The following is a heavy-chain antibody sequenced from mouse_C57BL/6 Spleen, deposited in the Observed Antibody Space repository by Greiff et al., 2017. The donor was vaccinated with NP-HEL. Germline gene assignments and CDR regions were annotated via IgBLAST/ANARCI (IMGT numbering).Heavy chain of an antibody. J-gene: IGHJ2*01. V-gene: IGHV1-64*01. Sequence: VKLVESGAELVKPGASVKLSCKASGYTFTSYWMHWVKQRPGQGLEWIGMIHPNSGSTNYNEKFKSKATLTVDKSSSTAYMQLSSLTSEDSAVYYCARKPVFDYWGQGTTLTVSS. CDR1: GYTFTSYW. CDR3: ARKPVFDY. CDR2: IHPNSGST.